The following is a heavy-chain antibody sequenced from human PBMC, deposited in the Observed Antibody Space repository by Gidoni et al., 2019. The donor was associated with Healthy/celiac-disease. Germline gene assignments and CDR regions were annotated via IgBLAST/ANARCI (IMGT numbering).Heavy chain of an antibody. CDR3: ARIMVRGVIGAFDI. CDR2: INAGNGNT. D-gene: IGHD3-10*01. J-gene: IGHJ3*02. Sequence: QVQLVQSGAEVKKPGASVKVSCKASGYTFTSYAMHWVRQAPGQRLEWMGWINAGNGNTKYSQKFQGRVTITRDTSASTAYMELSSLRSEDTAVYYCARIMVRGVIGAFDIWGQGTMVTVSS. V-gene: IGHV1-3*01. CDR1: GYTFTSYA.